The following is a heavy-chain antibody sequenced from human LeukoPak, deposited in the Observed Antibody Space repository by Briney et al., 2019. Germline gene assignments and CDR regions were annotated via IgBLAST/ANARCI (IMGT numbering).Heavy chain of an antibody. CDR1: GGSISSSSYY. CDR3: ARHPLFGATRRWGYYYGMDV. V-gene: IGHV4-39*01. Sequence: PSETLSLTCAVSGGSISSSSYYWGWIRQPPGKGLEWIGSIYYSGSTYHNPSLKSRVTISVDTSKNQFSLKLSSVTAADTAVYYCARHPLFGATRRWGYYYGMDVWGQGTTVTVSS. J-gene: IGHJ6*02. D-gene: IGHD1-26*01. CDR2: IYYSGST.